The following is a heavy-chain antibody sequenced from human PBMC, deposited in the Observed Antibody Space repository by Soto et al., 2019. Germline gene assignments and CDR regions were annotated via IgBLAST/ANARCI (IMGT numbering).Heavy chain of an antibody. CDR3: ARVLRGRGSSTFDF. D-gene: IGHD1-26*01. V-gene: IGHV3-23*01. Sequence: VQLLESGGDLVQPGGSLRLSCAASGFTFRSYAMSWVRQAPGKGLEWVASISGNGGKTYYADSVKGRFTFSRDNSKNTLYLQMNSLRVEDTAVYYCARVLRGRGSSTFDFWGQGALVTVSS. CDR2: ISGNGGKT. J-gene: IGHJ4*02. CDR1: GFTFRSYA.